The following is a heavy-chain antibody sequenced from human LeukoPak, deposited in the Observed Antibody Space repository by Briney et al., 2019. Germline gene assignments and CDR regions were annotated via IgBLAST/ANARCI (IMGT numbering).Heavy chain of an antibody. J-gene: IGHJ4*02. CDR1: GGTFSSYA. Sequence: ASVKVSCKASGGTFSSYAISWVRQAPGQGLEWMGGIIPIFGTANYAQKFQGRVTITTDESTSTAYMELSSLRSEDTAVYYCARGSTDELLFGDYWGQGTLDTVSS. CDR2: IIPIFGTA. CDR3: ARGSTDELLFGDY. V-gene: IGHV1-69*05. D-gene: IGHD4-11*01.